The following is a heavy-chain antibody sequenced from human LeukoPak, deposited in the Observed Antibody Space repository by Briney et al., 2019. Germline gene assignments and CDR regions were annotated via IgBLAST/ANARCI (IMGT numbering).Heavy chain of an antibody. V-gene: IGHV3-23*01. CDR2: IGASTKT. J-gene: IGHJ4*02. CDR3: ARRGSTSGSQQGGFDY. CDR1: GSTFGNNG. Sequence: GGSLRLSCAASGSTFGNNGMSWVRQAPGKGLEWDSTIGASTKTYYVDSVKGRFTISRDNSKNTLYLQMNSLRAEDTAVYYCARRGSTSGSQQGGFDYWGQGTLVTVSS. D-gene: IGHD2-2*01.